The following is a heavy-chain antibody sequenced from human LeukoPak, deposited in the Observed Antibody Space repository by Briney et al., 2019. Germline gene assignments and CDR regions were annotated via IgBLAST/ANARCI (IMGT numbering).Heavy chain of an antibody. V-gene: IGHV3-23*01. D-gene: IGHD2/OR15-2a*01. CDR3: AKDREAFPHYLDY. CDR2: ISGSGGST. J-gene: IGHJ4*02. Sequence: QSGGSLRLSCAASGFTFSSYAMSWVRQTPGKGLEWVSAISGSGGSTYYADSVKGRFTISRDNSKNTLYLQMNSLRAEDTAVYYCAKDREAFPHYLDYWGQGTLVTVSS. CDR1: GFTFSSYA.